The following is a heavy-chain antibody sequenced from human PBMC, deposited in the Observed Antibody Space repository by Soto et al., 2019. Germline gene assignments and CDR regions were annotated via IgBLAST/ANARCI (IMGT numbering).Heavy chain of an antibody. D-gene: IGHD3-22*01. CDR1: GFTFSSYA. V-gene: IGHV3-30-3*01. CDR2: ISYDGSNK. Sequence: AQSGRSLRLSCAASGFTFSSYAMHWVRQAPGKGLEWVAVISYDGSNKYYADSVKGRFTISRDNSKNTLYLQMNSLRAEDTAVYYCARDHYYDSSGYYLDYWGQGTLVTVSS. J-gene: IGHJ4*02. CDR3: ARDHYYDSSGYYLDY.